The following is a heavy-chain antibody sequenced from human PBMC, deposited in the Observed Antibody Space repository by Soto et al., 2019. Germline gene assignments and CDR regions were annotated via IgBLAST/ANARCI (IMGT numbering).Heavy chain of an antibody. V-gene: IGHV3-7*01. J-gene: IGHJ3*01. Sequence: EVQLVESGGGLVQPGGSLRLSCVASGFTFSNYWMSWVRQAPGKGLEWVANIKQDGSDNYYVDSVKGRFTISRDNAKNSLSLQMNSPIAEDTAVYYCARISSLAAAVWGQETVVTVSS. CDR1: GFTFSNYW. CDR3: ARISSLAAAV. CDR2: IKQDGSDN. D-gene: IGHD6-13*01.